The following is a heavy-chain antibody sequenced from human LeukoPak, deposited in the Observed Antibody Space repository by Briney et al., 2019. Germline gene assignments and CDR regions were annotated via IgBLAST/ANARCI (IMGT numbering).Heavy chain of an antibody. V-gene: IGHV5-51*01. CDR2: IYPGDSDT. Sequence: GESLKISCKGSGYSFPSNRIGWVRQMPGKGLEWMGIIYPGDSDTRYSPSFQGQVTISADKSISTAYLHWSSLKASDTAIYYCATYAGSSSKYFQHWGQGTLVTVSS. D-gene: IGHD3-10*01. J-gene: IGHJ1*01. CDR3: ATYAGSSSKYFQH. CDR1: GYSFPSNR.